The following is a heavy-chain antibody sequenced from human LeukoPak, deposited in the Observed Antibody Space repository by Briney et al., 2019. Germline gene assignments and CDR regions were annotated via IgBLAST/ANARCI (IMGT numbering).Heavy chain of an antibody. V-gene: IGHV1-58*02. CDR3: AAVREYYYDSSGYYYDWYFDL. D-gene: IGHD3-22*01. CDR1: GFTFTSSA. CDR2: IVVGSGNT. J-gene: IGHJ2*01. Sequence: ASVKVSCEASGFTFTSSAMQWVRQARGQRLEWIGWIVVGSGNTNYAQKFQERVTITRDMSTSTAYMELSSLRSEDTAVYYCAAVREYYYDSSGYYYDWYFDLWGRGTLVTVSS.